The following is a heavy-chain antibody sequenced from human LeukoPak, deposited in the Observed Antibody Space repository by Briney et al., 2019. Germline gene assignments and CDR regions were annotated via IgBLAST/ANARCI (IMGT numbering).Heavy chain of an antibody. D-gene: IGHD6-19*01. CDR3: AKVRAPSGWFNSDY. J-gene: IGHJ4*02. Sequence: PGGSLRLSCEASGFTFSNYVMNWVRQAPGKGLEWVSGISGSGDSTYYADSVKGRFTISRDNSKNTLFLQMNSLRAEDTAAYYCAKVRAPSGWFNSDYWGQGTLVTVSS. CDR2: ISGSGDST. V-gene: IGHV3-23*01. CDR1: GFTFSNYV.